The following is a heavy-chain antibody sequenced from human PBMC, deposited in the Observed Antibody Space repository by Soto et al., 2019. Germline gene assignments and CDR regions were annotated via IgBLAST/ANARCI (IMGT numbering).Heavy chain of an antibody. Sequence: ASVKVSCKASGYTFTGYYIHWVRQARGQGLEWMGWINPNSGGTNYAQKFQGRVTMTRDTSISTAYMELSRLRSDDTAVYYCARDLYYYDSSGYYDYWGQGTLVTVSS. CDR2: INPNSGGT. J-gene: IGHJ4*02. CDR1: GYTFTGYY. D-gene: IGHD3-22*01. V-gene: IGHV1-2*02. CDR3: ARDLYYYDSSGYYDY.